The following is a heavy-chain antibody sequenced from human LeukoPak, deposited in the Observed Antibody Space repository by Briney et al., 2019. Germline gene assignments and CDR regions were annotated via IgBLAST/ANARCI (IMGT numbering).Heavy chain of an antibody. CDR1: GGSISSGGYY. Sequence: PSETLSLTCTVSGGSISSGGYYWSWIRQHPGKGLEWIGYIYYSGSTYYNPSLKSRVTISVDTSKNQFSLKLSSVTAADTAVYYCARAGGGYGDYKVIDYWGQGTLVTVSS. CDR2: IYYSGST. D-gene: IGHD4-17*01. CDR3: ARAGGGYGDYKVIDY. V-gene: IGHV4-31*03. J-gene: IGHJ4*02.